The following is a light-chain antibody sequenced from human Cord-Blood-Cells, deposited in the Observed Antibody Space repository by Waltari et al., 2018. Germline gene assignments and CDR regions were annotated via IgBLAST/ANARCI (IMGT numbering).Light chain of an antibody. Sequence: QSALTQPASVSGSPGQSITISCTGTSSDVGGYNYVSWYQQHPGKAPKLMIYDVSNRPSVVSNRCSGSESGNTASLTISGLQAEDEADYYCSSYTSSSHVVFGGGTKLTVL. V-gene: IGLV2-14*01. J-gene: IGLJ2*01. CDR1: SSDVGGYNY. CDR2: DVS. CDR3: SSYTSSSHVV.